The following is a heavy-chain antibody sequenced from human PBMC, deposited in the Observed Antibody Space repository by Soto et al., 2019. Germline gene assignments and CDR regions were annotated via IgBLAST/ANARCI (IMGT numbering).Heavy chain of an antibody. J-gene: IGHJ4*02. CDR2: IEADGSTT. D-gene: IGHD6-19*01. CDR3: PRATAVAGTGGFY. CDR1: GFTFSSYW. V-gene: IGHV3-74*01. Sequence: EVQLVESGGGLVQPGGSLRLSCAASGFTFSSYWMHWVRQVPGKGLVWVSRIEADGSTTSYADSVKGRFTISRDNXQNTCYLQMNSLRAEDTAVYYCPRATAVAGTGGFYWGQGILVTVSS.